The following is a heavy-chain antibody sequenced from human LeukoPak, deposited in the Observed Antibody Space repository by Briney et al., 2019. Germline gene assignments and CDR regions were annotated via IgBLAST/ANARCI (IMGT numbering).Heavy chain of an antibody. D-gene: IGHD2-15*01. CDR1: RGSISSRTYY. J-gene: IGHJ6*02. Sequence: PSETLSLTCTVSRGSISSRTYYWSWIRQPAGKGLEWIGRIYTSGSTNYNPSLKSRVTMSVDTSKNQFSLKLSSVTAADTAVYYCARESPYCSGGSCQNYYYGMDVWGQGTTVTVSS. CDR3: ARESPYCSGGSCQNYYYGMDV. V-gene: IGHV4-61*02. CDR2: IYTSGST.